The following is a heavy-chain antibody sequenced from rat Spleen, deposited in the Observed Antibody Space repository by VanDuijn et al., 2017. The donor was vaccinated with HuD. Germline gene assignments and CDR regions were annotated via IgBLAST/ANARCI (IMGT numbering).Heavy chain of an antibody. CDR1: GFTFSDYY. Sequence: EVQLVESGGGLVQPGRSLKLSCAASGFTFSDYYMAWVRQAPKEGLGWVASISYEGSGTYYGDSVKGRFTISRDNAKNTLYLQMNSLRSEDTATYYCARRDYGYDDYWGQGVMVTVSS. CDR3: ARRDYGYDDY. J-gene: IGHJ2*01. V-gene: IGHV5-22*01. D-gene: IGHD1-7*01. CDR2: ISYEGSGT.